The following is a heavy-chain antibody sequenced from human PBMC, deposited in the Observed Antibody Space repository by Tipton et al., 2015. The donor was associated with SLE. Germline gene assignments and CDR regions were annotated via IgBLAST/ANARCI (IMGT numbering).Heavy chain of an antibody. CDR2: ISSSSSYI. CDR1: GFTFSSYS. J-gene: IGHJ3*02. V-gene: IGHV3-21*01. CDR3: ARDLGSSSWLDAFDI. Sequence: SLRLSCAASGFTFSSYSMNWVRQAPGKGLGWVSSISSSSSYIYYADSVKGRFTISRDNAKNSLYLQMNSLRAEDTAVYYCARDLGSSSWLDAFDIWGQGTMVTVSS. D-gene: IGHD6-13*01.